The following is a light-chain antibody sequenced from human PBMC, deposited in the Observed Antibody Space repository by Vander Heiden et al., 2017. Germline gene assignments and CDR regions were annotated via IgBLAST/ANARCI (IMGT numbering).Light chain of an antibody. CDR3: STWDDSLSSWV. CDR2: RDN. V-gene: IGLV1-47*01. CDR1: TTNLDNNY. J-gene: IGLJ3*02. Sequence: QALLTQPTSTFGTPRQRVPFSCSGSTTNLDNNYFYWYQKLPGTAPKLVIYRDNQRPSGISDRFSGSKSGTSASLAISGLRSEDEADYYCSTWDDSLSSWVFGGGTGLTVL.